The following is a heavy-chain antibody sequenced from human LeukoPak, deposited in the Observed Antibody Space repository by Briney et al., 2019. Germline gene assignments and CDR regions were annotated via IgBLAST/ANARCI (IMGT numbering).Heavy chain of an antibody. CDR1: GFTFSSYS. Sequence: GGSLRLSCAASGFTFSSYSMNWVRQAPGKGPEWVSSISSSSSYIYYADSVKGRFTISRDNAKNSLYLQMNSLRAEDTAVYYCASTTQGGYFNYWGQGTLVTVSS. V-gene: IGHV3-21*01. J-gene: IGHJ4*02. D-gene: IGHD3-16*01. CDR2: ISSSSSYI. CDR3: ASTTQGGYFNY.